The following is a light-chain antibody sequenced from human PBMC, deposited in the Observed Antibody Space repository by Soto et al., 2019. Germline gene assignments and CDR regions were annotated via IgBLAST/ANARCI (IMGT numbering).Light chain of an antibody. CDR2: EVS. V-gene: IGLV2-8*01. J-gene: IGLJ1*01. Sequence: QSVLTQPPSASWSPGQSVTISCTGTSSDVGGYNYVSWYQQHPGKAPKLMIYEVSKRPSGVPDRFSGSKSGNTASLTVSGLQAEDEADYYCSSYAGSNTPYVFGTGTKVTVL. CDR1: SSDVGGYNY. CDR3: SSYAGSNTPYV.